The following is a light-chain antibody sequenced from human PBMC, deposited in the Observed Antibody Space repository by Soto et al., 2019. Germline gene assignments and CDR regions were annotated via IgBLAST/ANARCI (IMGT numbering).Light chain of an antibody. V-gene: IGLV1-44*01. Sequence: QSVLTQPPSASGTPGQRGTISWSGSSANIGSNNVNWYQQHPRTAPKHLIYSNSQRPSGVPDRFSGSKSGTSASLAISCLQSEDEAEYYYAACYASMNVWVFGAGTKLTVL. CDR1: SANIGSNN. CDR2: SNS. CDR3: AACYASMNVWV. J-gene: IGLJ3*02.